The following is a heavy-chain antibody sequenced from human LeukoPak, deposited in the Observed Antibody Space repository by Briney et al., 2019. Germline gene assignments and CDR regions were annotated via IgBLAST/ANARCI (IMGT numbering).Heavy chain of an antibody. V-gene: IGHV4-61*01. Sequence: PSETLSLTCIVSGGSVSSGSYYWSWIRQPPGKGLEWIGYIYYSGSTNYNPSLKSRVTISVDTSKNQFSLKLSSVTAADTAVYYCARDAMVRGVPFDYWGQGTLVTVSS. CDR2: IYYSGST. CDR3: ARDAMVRGVPFDY. CDR1: GGSVSSGSYY. J-gene: IGHJ4*02. D-gene: IGHD3-10*01.